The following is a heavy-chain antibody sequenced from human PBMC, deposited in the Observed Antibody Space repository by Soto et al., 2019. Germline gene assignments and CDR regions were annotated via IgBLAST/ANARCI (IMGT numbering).Heavy chain of an antibody. V-gene: IGHV5-51*01. Sequence: SLKISCDGAGYTFTSYWIAWLGQMPGKVLEWMAIINPGDSDTRYSPSFQGQVTISVDKSIRTAYLQWSSLKASDTAMYYCASPDSSGYYIYWGQGTLVIVSS. CDR1: GYTFTSYW. J-gene: IGHJ4*02. CDR2: INPGDSDT. D-gene: IGHD3-22*01. CDR3: ASPDSSGYYIY.